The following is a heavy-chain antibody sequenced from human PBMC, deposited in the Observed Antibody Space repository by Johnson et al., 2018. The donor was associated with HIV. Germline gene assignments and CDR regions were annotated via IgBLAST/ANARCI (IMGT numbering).Heavy chain of an antibody. Sequence: EVQLVESGGGLVQPGRSLRLSCAASGFTFDDYAMHWVRQAPGKGLEWVSGISWNSGSIGYADSVKGRFTISRDNAKNSLYLQMDSLRAEDTAMYYCARAKDAAYPYDAFDVWGHGTIVIVSA. CDR2: ISWNSGSI. D-gene: IGHD2-15*01. J-gene: IGHJ3*01. CDR3: ARAKDAAYPYDAFDV. V-gene: IGHV3-9*01. CDR1: GFTFDDYA.